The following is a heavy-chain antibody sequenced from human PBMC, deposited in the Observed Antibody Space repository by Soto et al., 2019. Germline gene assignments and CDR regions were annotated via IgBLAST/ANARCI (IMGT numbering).Heavy chain of an antibody. J-gene: IGHJ4*02. CDR3: EKDGATPGAARFLDS. CDR2: ISLEGSNK. Sequence: SRLSPCIASGFNFSHYAMHRVRQAPGKGLEWLAIISLEGSNKYSAKTVKDRFTISRDNSKSTLYLQMNSLRPEDTAVYYCEKDGATPGAARFLDSWGQGTPVTVCS. V-gene: IGHV3-30*18. D-gene: IGHD6-19*01. CDR1: GFNFSHYA.